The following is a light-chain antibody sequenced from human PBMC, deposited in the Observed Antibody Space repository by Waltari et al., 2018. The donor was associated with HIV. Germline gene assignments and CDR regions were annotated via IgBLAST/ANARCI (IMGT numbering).Light chain of an antibody. CDR2: EVT. V-gene: IGLV2-23*02. CDR3: CSCPRSGIRYV. Sequence: QSALTQPASVSGSPGQSITISCTGPSSNVGSDDLVSWYQQHPGEAPKLIIYEVTKRPSGVSNRFSGSKSDNTASLTISGLQAEDEADYYCCSCPRSGIRYVFGTGTKVTVL. J-gene: IGLJ1*01. CDR1: SSNVGSDDL.